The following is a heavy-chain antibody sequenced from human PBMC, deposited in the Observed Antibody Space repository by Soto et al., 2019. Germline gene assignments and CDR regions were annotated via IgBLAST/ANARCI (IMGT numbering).Heavy chain of an antibody. CDR1: GFTFSNYA. D-gene: IGHD4-17*01. J-gene: IGHJ4*02. V-gene: IGHV3-23*01. CDR3: ARDWGDHGGNPGY. CDR2: ISGSGGTT. Sequence: EVQLLESGGALVQPGGSLRLSCASSGFTFSNYAMCWVRQAPGKGPEWVSAISGSGGTTYYADSVKGRFTISRDNSQNMLYLQMNNLRAEETAVYFCARDWGDHGGNPGYWGQGTLVSVSS.